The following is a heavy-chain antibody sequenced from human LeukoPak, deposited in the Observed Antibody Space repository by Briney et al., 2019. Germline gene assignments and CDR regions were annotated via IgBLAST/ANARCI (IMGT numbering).Heavy chain of an antibody. J-gene: IGHJ3*02. Sequence: GGSLRPSCAASRITFSSHWMTWVRQAPGKGLVWVANIKQDGSVKDYVDSVKGRFTISRDNAKNSLYLQMNSLRVEDTAVYYCARDSADSSSFAFDIWGQGTLVTVSS. CDR1: RITFSSHW. D-gene: IGHD6-13*01. V-gene: IGHV3-7*01. CDR2: IKQDGSVK. CDR3: ARDSADSSSFAFDI.